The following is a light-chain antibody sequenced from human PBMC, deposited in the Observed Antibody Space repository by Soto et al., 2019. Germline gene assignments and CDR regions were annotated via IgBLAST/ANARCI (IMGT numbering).Light chain of an antibody. Sequence: DIQMTQSPSSLSASVGDRVTITCQASQDISNYLNWYQQKPGKAPKLLIYDASNLETGVPPRFSGSGSGTDFTFTISSLQPEDIATYCCLQYDNLPPFTFGPGTKVDIK. J-gene: IGKJ3*01. V-gene: IGKV1-33*01. CDR1: QDISNY. CDR2: DAS. CDR3: LQYDNLPPFT.